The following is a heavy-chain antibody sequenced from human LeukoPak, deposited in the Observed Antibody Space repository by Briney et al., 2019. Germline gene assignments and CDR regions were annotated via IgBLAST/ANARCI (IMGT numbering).Heavy chain of an antibody. CDR1: GYTFTGYY. J-gene: IGHJ4*02. CDR3: ARKFLGSRGYYFDY. V-gene: IGHV1-2*02. Sequence: ASVKVSCKASGYTFTGYYMHWVRQAPGQGLEWMGWINPNSGGTNYAQKFQGRVTMTRDTSITTAYIELSSLRSEDTAVYYCARKFLGSRGYYFDYWGQGTLVTVSS. CDR2: INPNSGGT. D-gene: IGHD3-10*01.